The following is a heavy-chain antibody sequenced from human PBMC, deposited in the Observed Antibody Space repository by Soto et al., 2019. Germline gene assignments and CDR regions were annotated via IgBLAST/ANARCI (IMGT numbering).Heavy chain of an antibody. CDR1: GYTFSSYG. D-gene: IGHD6-19*01. V-gene: IGHV1-18*01. Sequence: QVQLVQSGAEVKKPGASVKVSCKASGYTFSSYGITWVRQAPGQGLEWMGWIIPYNGNTNYAQKLQGRLTMTTDTSTGTAYMELRSLTSDATAVYYCARDPLGLQWLPYYFDYCGQGTLVTVSS. J-gene: IGHJ4*02. CDR3: ARDPLGLQWLPYYFDY. CDR2: IIPYNGNT.